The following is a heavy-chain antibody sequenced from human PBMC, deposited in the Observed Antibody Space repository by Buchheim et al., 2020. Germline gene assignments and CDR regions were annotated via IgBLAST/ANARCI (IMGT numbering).Heavy chain of an antibody. V-gene: IGHV1-2*04. CDR1: GYTFTGYY. D-gene: IGHD5-12*01. CDR3: ARDRVWLRFGNYYYYGMDV. CDR2: INPNSGGT. Sequence: QVQLVQSGAEVKKPGASVKVSCKASGYTFTGYYMHWVRQAPGQGLEWMGWINPNSGGTNYAQKFQGWVTMTRATSISTAYMELSRLRSDDTAVYYRARDRVWLRFGNYYYYGMDVWGQGTT. J-gene: IGHJ6*02.